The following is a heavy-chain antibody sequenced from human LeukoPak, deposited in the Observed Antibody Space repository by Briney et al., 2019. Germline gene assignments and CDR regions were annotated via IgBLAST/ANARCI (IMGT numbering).Heavy chain of an antibody. D-gene: IGHD6-19*01. V-gene: IGHV3-30*18. Sequence: GGSLRLSCAASGFTVSSYGMHWVRQAPGKGLEWVAVISYDGSNKYYADSVKGRFTISRDNSKNTLYLQMNSLRAEDTAVYYCAKDHGLVNAFDIWGQGTMVTVSS. J-gene: IGHJ3*02. CDR3: AKDHGLVNAFDI. CDR2: ISYDGSNK. CDR1: GFTVSSYG.